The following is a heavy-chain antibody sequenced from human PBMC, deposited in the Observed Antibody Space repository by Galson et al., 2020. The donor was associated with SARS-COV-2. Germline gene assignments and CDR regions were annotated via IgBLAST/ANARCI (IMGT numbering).Heavy chain of an antibody. CDR2: ISYDGSNK. CDR3: ARSEGKLVLLWFGDLDY. Sequence: GGSLRLSCAASGFTFSSYAMHWVRQAPGKGLEWVAVISYDGSNKYYADSVKGRFTISRDNSKNTLYLQMNSLRAEDTAVYYCARSEGKLVLLWFGDLDYWGQGTLVTVSS. D-gene: IGHD3-10*01. V-gene: IGHV3-30*04. CDR1: GFTFSSYA. J-gene: IGHJ4*02.